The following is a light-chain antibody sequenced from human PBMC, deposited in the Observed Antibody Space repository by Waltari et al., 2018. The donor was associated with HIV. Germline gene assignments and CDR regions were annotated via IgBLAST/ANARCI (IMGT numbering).Light chain of an antibody. Sequence: SYELTQPPSVSVSPAQTARITCSGAALPKQSAYLFQHKPDQAHVLVIYQANARPSGIPEGISGSRSGTKVTLTIRGVQTEDEADYYCQSADSTGTYPDVFGPGTKVTVL. CDR1: ALPKQS. CDR2: QAN. J-gene: IGLJ1*01. CDR3: QSADSTGTYPDV. V-gene: IGLV3-25*03.